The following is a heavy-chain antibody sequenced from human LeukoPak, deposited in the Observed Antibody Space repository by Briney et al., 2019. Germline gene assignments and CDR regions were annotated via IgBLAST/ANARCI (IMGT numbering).Heavy chain of an antibody. CDR3: ARILTTVTTMDY. D-gene: IGHD4-17*01. J-gene: IGHJ4*02. Sequence: ASVKVSCKASGYTFTGYYMHWVRQAPGQGLEWMGWINPNSGGTNYAQKFQGRVTMTRDTSISTAYMELSRLRSDDTAMYYRARILTTVTTMDYWGQGTLVTVSS. CDR2: INPNSGGT. CDR1: GYTFTGYY. V-gene: IGHV1-2*02.